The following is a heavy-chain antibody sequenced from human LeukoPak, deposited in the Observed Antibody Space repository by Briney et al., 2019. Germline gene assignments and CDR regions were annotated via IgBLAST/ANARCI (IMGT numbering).Heavy chain of an antibody. CDR2: VYDSGGA. J-gene: IGHJ6*03. CDR3: ARLRIVGATALLLYYMDV. V-gene: IGHV4-59*08. D-gene: IGHD1-26*01. Sequence: PSETLSLTCTVSGGSFSNYYWSWIRQPPGKGLEWIWHVYDSGGATYNPSPKSGVTISSETTTNKSSLKLSSVTAADTAVYYCARLRIVGATALLLYYMDVWGKGPTVAVSS. CDR1: GGSFSNYY.